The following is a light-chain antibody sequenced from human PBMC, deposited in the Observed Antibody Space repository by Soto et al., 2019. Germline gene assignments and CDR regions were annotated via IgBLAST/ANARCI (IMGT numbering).Light chain of an antibody. CDR1: SSNIGNNY. V-gene: IGLV1-51*01. CDR3: ATSARSHTPYV. J-gene: IGLJ1*01. Sequence: QSVLTQPPSVSAAPGQKVTISCSGSSSNIGNNYVSWYQQFPGTAPKLLIYDNNKRPSGIPDRFSGSKSGTSATLGITGLQTGDEAYYYCATSARSHTPYVFEAGPAVPVL. CDR2: DNN.